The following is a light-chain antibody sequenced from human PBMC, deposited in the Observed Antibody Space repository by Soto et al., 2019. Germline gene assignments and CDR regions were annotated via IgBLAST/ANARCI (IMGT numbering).Light chain of an antibody. J-gene: IGKJ5*01. V-gene: IGKV1D-12*01. CDR1: QDISSW. Sequence: DIQMTQSPSSVSASVGDRVTITCRASQDISSWLAWYQQKPGKAPKLLIYAASSLQSGVPSRFSGSGSGTDFSLTIRSLQPEDFATYYCQQPISFPITFGQGTRLEIK. CDR3: QQPISFPIT. CDR2: AAS.